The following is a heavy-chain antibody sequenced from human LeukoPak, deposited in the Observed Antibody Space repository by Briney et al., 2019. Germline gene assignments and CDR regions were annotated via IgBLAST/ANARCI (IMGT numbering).Heavy chain of an antibody. CDR1: GYTFSVYW. Sequence: ASVKVSCKASGYTFSVYWIHWVRQAPGQGLEWMGIINPSGGSTNYAQKFQGRVTMTRDTSTSTVYMELSSLRSEDTAVYYCARGPRITLVRGGQWYYYMDVWGKGTTVTISS. CDR3: ARGPRITLVRGGQWYYYMDV. J-gene: IGHJ6*03. D-gene: IGHD3-10*01. CDR2: INPSGGST. V-gene: IGHV1-46*01.